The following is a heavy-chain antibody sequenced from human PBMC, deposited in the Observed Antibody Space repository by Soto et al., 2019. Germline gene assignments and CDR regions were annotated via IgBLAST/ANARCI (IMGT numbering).Heavy chain of an antibody. Sequence: GGSLRLSCAASGFTFSNQFMDWVRQAPGKGLEWVSYISSSGSTIYYADSVKGRFTISRDNAKNSLYLQMNSLRAEDTAVYYCAREGAVAGFFDYYYGMDVWGQGTTVTV. CDR3: AREGAVAGFFDYYYGMDV. J-gene: IGHJ6*02. CDR1: GFTFSNQF. D-gene: IGHD6-19*01. CDR2: ISSSGSTI. V-gene: IGHV3-48*03.